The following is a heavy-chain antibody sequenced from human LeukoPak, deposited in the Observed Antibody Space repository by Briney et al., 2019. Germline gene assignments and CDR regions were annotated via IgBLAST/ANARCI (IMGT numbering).Heavy chain of an antibody. V-gene: IGHV3-66*01. Sequence: PGGSLRLSCAVSGLTVSSNFISWVRQAPGKGLEWVSVIYSGGRTYYAGSVRGRFTISRDNSKNTVDLQMSSLRVDDSAIYYCVRGPPTPGFFHFFFWGQGTLATVSS. CDR3: VRGPPTPGFFHFFF. CDR2: IYSGGRT. J-gene: IGHJ4*02. CDR1: GLTVSSNF. D-gene: IGHD2-15*01.